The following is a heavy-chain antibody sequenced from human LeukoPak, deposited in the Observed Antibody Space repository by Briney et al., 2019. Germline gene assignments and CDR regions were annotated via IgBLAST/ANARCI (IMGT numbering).Heavy chain of an antibody. CDR3: ARYGRGWYAFDY. J-gene: IGHJ4*02. D-gene: IGHD6-19*01. Sequence: SETLSLTCTVSGGSISSYYWSWIRQPPGKGLEWIGYIYYSGSSDYNPSLKSRVTISVDTSKNQFSLKMNSVTAADTAVNYCARYGRGWYAFDYWGQGTLVTVSS. CDR2: IYYSGSS. CDR1: GGSISSYY. V-gene: IGHV4-59*08.